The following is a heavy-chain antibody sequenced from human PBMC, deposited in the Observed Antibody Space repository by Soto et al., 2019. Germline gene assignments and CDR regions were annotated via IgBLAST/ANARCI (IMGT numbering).Heavy chain of an antibody. CDR3: ARGQLRFFRSGDY. CDR2: IWYDGSNK. D-gene: IGHD3-3*01. J-gene: IGHJ4*02. CDR1: GFTFSSYG. Sequence: QVQLVESGGGVVQPGRSLRLSCAASGFTFSSYGMHWVRQAPGKGLEWVAVIWYDGSNKYYADSVKGRFTISRDNSKNTLYLQMNSLRAEDTAVYYCARGQLRFFRSGDYWGQGTLVTVSS. V-gene: IGHV3-33*01.